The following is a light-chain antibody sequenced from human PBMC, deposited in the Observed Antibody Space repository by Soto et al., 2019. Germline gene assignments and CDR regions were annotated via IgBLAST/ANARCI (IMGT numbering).Light chain of an antibody. CDR2: GDS. Sequence: IGLTHSPGTLSLSPWEIVTLSCRASQSVTSSYIDWYQQKSVQARRPRLYGDSSRATGIPDRFSGSGSGTDFTLTISRLEPEDFAVYYCQQYGSSGTFGQGTKVDIK. CDR3: QQYGSSGT. V-gene: IGKV3-20*01. J-gene: IGKJ1*01. CDR1: QSVTSSY.